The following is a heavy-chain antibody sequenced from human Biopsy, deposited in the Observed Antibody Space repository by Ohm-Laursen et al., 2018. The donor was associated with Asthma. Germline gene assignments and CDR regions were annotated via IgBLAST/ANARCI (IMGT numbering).Heavy chain of an antibody. V-gene: IGHV3-30*03. D-gene: IGHD2-21*01. CDR3: VRWRSGYPDHYSDF. CDR2: ISHEGWNK. J-gene: IGHJ4*02. Sequence: SLRLSCTASEFTFSSYSMHWVRQAPAKGLEWVAIISHEGWNKHYADSVKGRFTISRDNSKNTLDLQMNSLRGDDTAVYYCVRWRSGYPDHYSDFWGLGTLVTVSS. CDR1: EFTFSSYS.